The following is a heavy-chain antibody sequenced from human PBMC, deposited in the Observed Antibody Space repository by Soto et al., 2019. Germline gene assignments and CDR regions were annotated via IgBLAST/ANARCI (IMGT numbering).Heavy chain of an antibody. CDR1: GGSISSSSYY. J-gene: IGHJ4*02. D-gene: IGHD6-19*01. Sequence: KPSETLSLTCTVSGGSISSSSYYWGWIRQPPGKGLEWIGSIYYSGSTYYNPSLKSRVTISVDTSKNQFSLKLSSVTAADTAVYYCARHCTVAGNIDYWGQGTLVTVSS. CDR2: IYYSGST. V-gene: IGHV4-39*01. CDR3: ARHCTVAGNIDY.